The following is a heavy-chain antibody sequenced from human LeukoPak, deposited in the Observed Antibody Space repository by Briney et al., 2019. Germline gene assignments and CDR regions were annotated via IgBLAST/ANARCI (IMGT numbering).Heavy chain of an antibody. CDR3: ARDKRAGSGDGSLFDP. V-gene: IGHV3-7*01. CDR2: ISYDATEK. Sequence: GGSLRLSCTVSGFTFSTYWMSWVRQAPGKGLEWVAIISYDATEKYYVESVKGRFTVSRDNAKDSVYLQMNSLRAEDTAVYYCARDKRAGSGDGSLFDPWGQGTLVTVSS. CDR1: GFTFSTYW. J-gene: IGHJ5*02. D-gene: IGHD2-15*01.